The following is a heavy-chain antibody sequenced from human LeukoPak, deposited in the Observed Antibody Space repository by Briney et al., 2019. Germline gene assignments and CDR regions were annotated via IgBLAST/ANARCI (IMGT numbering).Heavy chain of an antibody. J-gene: IGHJ3*02. CDR3: ARRNYYVSSGYFSGYAFDI. Sequence: GGSLIPCCAASGVTFSSYAMHWVRQAPGKGLEFVSAISSNGGSTYYAKSVKGRFTVYRDNSKTTLSIQMGILRAEDMAVYYCARRNYYVSSGYFSGYAFDIWGQGTMVTVSS. D-gene: IGHD3-22*01. V-gene: IGHV3-64*01. CDR2: ISSNGGST. CDR1: GVTFSSYA.